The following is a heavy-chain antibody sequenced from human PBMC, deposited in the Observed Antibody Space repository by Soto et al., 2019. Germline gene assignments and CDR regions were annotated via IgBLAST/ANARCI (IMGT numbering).Heavy chain of an antibody. Sequence: SETLSLTCTVSGGSISSGGYYWSWIRQHPGKGLEWIGYIYYSGSTYYNPSLKSRVTISVDTSKNQFSLKLSSVTAADTAVYYCARLSTIAAAGTGPPRGYYYYYYGMDVWGQGTTVTVSS. D-gene: IGHD6-13*01. J-gene: IGHJ6*02. CDR3: ARLSTIAAAGTGPPRGYYYYYYGMDV. CDR2: IYYSGST. CDR1: GGSISSGGYY. V-gene: IGHV4-31*03.